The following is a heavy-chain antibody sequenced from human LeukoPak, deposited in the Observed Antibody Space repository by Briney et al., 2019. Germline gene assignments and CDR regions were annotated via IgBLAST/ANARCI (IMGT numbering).Heavy chain of an antibody. Sequence: ASVKVSCKASGYTFTSCYIHWVRQAPGQGLEWMGRINPSSGGTNDAQKFQGRVTMTRDTSISTAYMELGSLRSDDTAVYYCARKDGTGFDYWGQGTLVTVSS. D-gene: IGHD3-10*01. V-gene: IGHV1-2*06. CDR1: GYTFTSCY. CDR3: ARKDGTGFDY. J-gene: IGHJ4*02. CDR2: INPSSGGT.